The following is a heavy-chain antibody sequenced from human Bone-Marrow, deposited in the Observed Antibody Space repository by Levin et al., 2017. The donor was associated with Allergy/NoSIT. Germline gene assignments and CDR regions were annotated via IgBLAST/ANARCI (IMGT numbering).Heavy chain of an antibody. CDR1: GFTFRSSS. CDR2: INSSSGTI. V-gene: IGHV3-48*01. Sequence: LSLTCATSGFTFRSSSMNWVRQAPGKGLEWVSYINSSSGTIYYVDSVKGRFTISRDNAKKSLYLQMSSLRVEDTAVYYCVRGLPDYWGQGTLVTVSS. J-gene: IGHJ4*02. CDR3: VRGLPDY.